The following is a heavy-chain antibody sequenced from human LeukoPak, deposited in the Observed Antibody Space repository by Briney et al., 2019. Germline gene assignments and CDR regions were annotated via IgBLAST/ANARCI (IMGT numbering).Heavy chain of an antibody. CDR1: GGTFSSYA. V-gene: IGHV1-69*05. D-gene: IGHD4-17*01. Sequence: GASVKVSCKASGGTFSSYAISWVRQAPGQGLEWMGRIIPIFGTANYAQKFQGRVTITTDESTSTAYMERSSLRSEDTAVYYCARAPDYGDYLDVWGKGTTVTVSS. CDR3: ARAPDYGDYLDV. CDR2: IIPIFGTA. J-gene: IGHJ6*03.